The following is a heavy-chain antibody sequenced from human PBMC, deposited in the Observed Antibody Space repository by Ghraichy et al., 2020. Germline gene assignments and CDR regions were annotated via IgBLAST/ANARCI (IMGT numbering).Heavy chain of an antibody. CDR2: IIPIFGTA. Sequence: SVKVSCKASGGTFSSYAISWVRQAPGQGLEWMGGIIPIFGTANYAQKFQGRVTITADKSTSTAYMELSSLRSEDTAVYYCARDMIRGGRKAVAGTFDLWGRGTLVTVSS. CDR3: ARDMIRGGRKAVAGTFDL. D-gene: IGHD6-19*01. CDR1: GGTFSSYA. V-gene: IGHV1-69*06. J-gene: IGHJ2*01.